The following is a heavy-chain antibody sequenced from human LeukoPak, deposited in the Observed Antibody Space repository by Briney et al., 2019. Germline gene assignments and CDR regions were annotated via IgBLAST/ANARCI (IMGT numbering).Heavy chain of an antibody. Sequence: PGGSLRLSCAASGFTFTTYWMNWVRQAPGKGLQWVANVNQDGSEKYYVDSVKGRFTISRDNAKDSLYLQMNSLRAEDTAHYYWARGFDGANAFDIWGQGTMVTVSS. V-gene: IGHV3-7*01. J-gene: IGHJ3*02. CDR3: ARGFDGANAFDI. CDR2: VNQDGSEK. CDR1: GFTFTTYW.